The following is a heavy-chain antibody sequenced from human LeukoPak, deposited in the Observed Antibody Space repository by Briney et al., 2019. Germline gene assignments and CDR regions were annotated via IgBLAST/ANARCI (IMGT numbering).Heavy chain of an antibody. J-gene: IGHJ4*02. Sequence: SETLSLTCTVSGGSISSSNNYWGWIRQPPGKGLEWIGEINHSGSTNYNPSLKSRVTISVDTSKNQFSLKLSSVTAADTAVYYCARHRLVRPRPHLYGSGSYGSIDYWGQGTLVTVSS. CDR2: INHSGST. CDR1: GGSISSSNNY. V-gene: IGHV4-39*01. D-gene: IGHD3-10*01. CDR3: ARHRLVRPRPHLYGSGSYGSIDY.